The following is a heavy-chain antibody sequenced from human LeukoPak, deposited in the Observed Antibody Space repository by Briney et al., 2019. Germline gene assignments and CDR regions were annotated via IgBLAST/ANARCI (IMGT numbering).Heavy chain of an antibody. CDR1: GGSFSGYY. CDR3: ARGTLRGNNGAYGMDV. CDR2: IYNSGST. V-gene: IGHV4-4*08. J-gene: IGHJ6*02. D-gene: IGHD1/OR15-1a*01. Sequence: SETLSLTCNVYGGSFSGYYWSWIRQPPGTGLEWIGYIYNSGSTKYNPSLESRVSISLDTSNNQFSLRLTSVTAADTAVYYCARGTLRGNNGAYGMDVWGQGTTVTVSS.